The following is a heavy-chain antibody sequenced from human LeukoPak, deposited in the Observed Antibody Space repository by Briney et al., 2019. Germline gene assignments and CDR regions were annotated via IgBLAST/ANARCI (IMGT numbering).Heavy chain of an antibody. CDR1: GFTFSSYS. CDR2: ISSSSSYI. V-gene: IGHV3-21*01. J-gene: IGHJ6*03. D-gene: IGHD3-3*01. CDR3: ARRMSDFWSGYYMDV. Sequence: PGGSLRLSCAASGFTFSSYSMNWVRQAPGKGLEWVSSISSSSSYIYYADSVKGRFTISRDNAKNSLNLQMNSLRVEDTAVYYCARRMSDFWSGYYMDVWGKGTTVTVSS.